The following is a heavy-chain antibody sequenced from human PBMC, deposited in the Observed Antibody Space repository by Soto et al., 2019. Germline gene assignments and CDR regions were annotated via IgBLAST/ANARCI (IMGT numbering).Heavy chain of an antibody. CDR2: ISYDGSNK. D-gene: IGHD3-3*01. CDR3: ARSGYPINWFDP. J-gene: IGHJ5*02. V-gene: IGHV3-30-3*01. Sequence: QVQLVESGGGVVQPGRSLRLSCAASGFTFSSYAMHWVRQAPGKGLEWVAVISYDGSNKYYADSVKGRFTISRDNSKNTLYLQMNSLRAEDTAVYYCARSGYPINWFDPWGLGTLVTVSS. CDR1: GFTFSSYA.